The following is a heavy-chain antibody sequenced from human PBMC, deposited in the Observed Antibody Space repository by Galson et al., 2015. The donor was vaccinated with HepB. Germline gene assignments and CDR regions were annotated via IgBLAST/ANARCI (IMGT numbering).Heavy chain of an antibody. D-gene: IGHD6-13*01. Sequence: SLRLSCAASGFTLSNAWMNWVRQAPGKGLEWVGRIKNKNDGGTTEYAAPVKGRFIVSRDDSRNTLYLHMNRLKTEDTAVYYCASGDSSSWYGDFDNWGQGTLVTVSS. J-gene: IGHJ4*02. CDR1: GFTLSNAW. V-gene: IGHV3-15*07. CDR3: ASGDSSSWYGDFDN. CDR2: IKNKNDGGTT.